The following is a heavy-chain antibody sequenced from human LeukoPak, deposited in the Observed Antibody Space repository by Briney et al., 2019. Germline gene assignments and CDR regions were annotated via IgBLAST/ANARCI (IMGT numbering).Heavy chain of an antibody. Sequence: GGSLRLSCTVSGFTVSSNSMSWVRQAPGKGLEWVSFIYSGGNTHYSDSVRGRFTISRDNSKNTLYLQMNSLRADDTAVYYCARRAGGYSHPYDYWGQGTLVTVSS. CDR2: IYSGGNT. D-gene: IGHD5-18*01. V-gene: IGHV3-53*01. CDR3: ARRAGGYSHPYDY. J-gene: IGHJ4*02. CDR1: GFTVSSNS.